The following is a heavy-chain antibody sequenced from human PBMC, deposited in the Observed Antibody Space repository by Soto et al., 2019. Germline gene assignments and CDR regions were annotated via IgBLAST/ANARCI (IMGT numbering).Heavy chain of an antibody. J-gene: IGHJ4*02. CDR3: AKDFQQYLVASYFDY. Sequence: EVQLLESGGGLVQPGGSLRLSCAASGFTFDNYAMSWVRQAPGKGLEWVSGISGSGDTTHYADSVKGRFTISRDNSKNTLYMQMNSLRAEDTAVYYCAKDFQQYLVASYFDYWGQGTLVTVSS. V-gene: IGHV3-23*01. CDR1: GFTFDNYA. D-gene: IGHD6-13*01. CDR2: ISGSGDTT.